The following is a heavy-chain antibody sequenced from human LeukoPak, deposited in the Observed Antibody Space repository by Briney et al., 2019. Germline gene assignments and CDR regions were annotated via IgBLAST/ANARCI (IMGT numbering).Heavy chain of an antibody. CDR2: INAGNGST. D-gene: IGHD3-10*01. V-gene: IGHV1-3*01. J-gene: IGHJ5*02. Sequence: ASVKVSCKASGYTFTSYAMHWVRQAPGQRLEWMGWINAGNGSTKYSQKFQGRVTITRDTSASTAYMELSSLRSEDTAVYYCARGQVLGVVRGGPDNWFDPWGQGTLVTVSS. CDR1: GYTFTSYA. CDR3: ARGQVLGVVRGGPDNWFDP.